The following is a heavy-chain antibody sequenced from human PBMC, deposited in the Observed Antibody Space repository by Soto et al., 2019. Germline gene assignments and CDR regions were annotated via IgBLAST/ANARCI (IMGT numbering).Heavy chain of an antibody. CDR2: IYYTGSV. J-gene: IGHJ6*02. CDR3: ARGFSNSPGMDV. D-gene: IGHD6-13*01. CDR1: GGSISTFY. V-gene: IGHV4-59*01. Sequence: TLSLTCTVSGGSISTFYWSWIRQTPGKGLEWIGYIYYTGSVDYNPSLKSRLTMSVDTSKNQFSLRLRSVTAADMAVYFCARGFSNSPGMDVWGQGTTVTVSS.